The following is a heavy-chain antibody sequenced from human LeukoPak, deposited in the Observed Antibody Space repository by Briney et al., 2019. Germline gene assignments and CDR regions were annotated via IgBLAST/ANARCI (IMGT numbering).Heavy chain of an antibody. CDR2: INPNSGGI. CDR3: ARVYDILTGYYIWDY. Sequence: ASVKVSCKASGYTFTGYYMHWVRQAPGQGLEWMGWINPNSGGINYAQKFQGRVTMTRDTSISTAYMELSRLRSDDTAVYYCARVYDILTGYYIWDYWGQGTLVTVSS. D-gene: IGHD3-9*01. V-gene: IGHV1-2*02. CDR1: GYTFTGYY. J-gene: IGHJ4*02.